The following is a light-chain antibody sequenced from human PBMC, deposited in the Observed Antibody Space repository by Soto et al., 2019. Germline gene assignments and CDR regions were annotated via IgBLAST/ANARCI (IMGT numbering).Light chain of an antibody. J-gene: IGLJ2*01. V-gene: IGLV1-40*01. CDR3: QSYDSSLSVHVV. CDR2: GNS. CDR1: SSNIGAHYD. Sequence: QAVVTQPPSVSAAPGQRVTISCTGSSSNIGAHYDVHWYQHLPGTAPKLLIYGNSNRPSGVPDRFSGSKSGTSASLAITGLQAEDEADYYCQSYDSSLSVHVVFGGGTKVTVL.